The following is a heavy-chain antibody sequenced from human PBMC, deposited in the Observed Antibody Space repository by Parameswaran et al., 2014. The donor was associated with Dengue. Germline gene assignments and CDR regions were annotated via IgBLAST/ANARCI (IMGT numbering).Heavy chain of an antibody. Sequence: RLVRQAPGQGLEWMGRIIPILGIANYAQKFQGRVTITADKSTSTAYMELSSLRSEDTAVYYCARDDWNYDDHYYGMDVWGQGTTVTVSS. D-gene: IGHD1-7*01. CDR3: ARDDWNYDDHYYGMDV. CDR2: IIPILGIA. J-gene: IGHJ6*02. V-gene: IGHV1-69*04.